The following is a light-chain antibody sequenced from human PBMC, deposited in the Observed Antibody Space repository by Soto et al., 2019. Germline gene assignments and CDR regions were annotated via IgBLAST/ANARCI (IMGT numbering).Light chain of an antibody. CDR3: QQYGSSPS. CDR2: GAF. V-gene: IGKV3-20*01. CDR1: QSVSSSY. Sequence: EIVLTQSPGTLSLSPGERATLSCRASQSVSSSYLAWYQQKPGQAPRLLIYGAFSRATRIPDRFSGSGSGTDFTLTISRLEPEDFAVYYCQQYGSSPSFGQGTRLEI. J-gene: IGKJ5*01.